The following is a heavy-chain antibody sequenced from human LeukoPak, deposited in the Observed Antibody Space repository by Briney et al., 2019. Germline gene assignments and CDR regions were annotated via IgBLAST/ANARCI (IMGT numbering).Heavy chain of an antibody. CDR1: GFTFSSYE. CDR2: ISSSGSTI. CDR3: AKDGGYCGGDCSPIYYYYYYMDV. D-gene: IGHD2-21*02. J-gene: IGHJ6*03. V-gene: IGHV3-48*03. Sequence: PGGSLRLSCAASGFTFSSYEMNWVRQAPGKGLEWVSYISSSGSTIYYADSVKGRFTISRDNSKNTLYLQMNSLRAEDTAVYYCAKDGGYCGGDCSPIYYYYYYMDVWGKGTTVTVSS.